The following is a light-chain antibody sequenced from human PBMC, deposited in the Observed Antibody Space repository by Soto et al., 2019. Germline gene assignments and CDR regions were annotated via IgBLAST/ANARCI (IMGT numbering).Light chain of an antibody. CDR1: SSDVGGYNY. V-gene: IGLV2-14*01. CDR2: EVS. CDR3: SSFTSSTTLVL. J-gene: IGLJ2*01. Sequence: QSALTQPASVSGSPGQSITISCTGTSSDVGGYNYVSWYQQHPGKAPKLMIYEVSNRPSGVSNRFSGSKSGNTASLTISGLQAEDEADYNCSSFTSSTTLVLFGGGTKVTVL.